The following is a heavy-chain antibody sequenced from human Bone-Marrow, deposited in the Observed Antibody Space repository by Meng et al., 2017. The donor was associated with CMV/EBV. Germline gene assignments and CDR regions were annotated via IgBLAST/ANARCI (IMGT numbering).Heavy chain of an antibody. CDR2: ISSSSSYI. D-gene: IGHD1-1*01. CDR3: AKDATTGPLYYYYGMDV. Sequence: GGSLRLSCAASGFTFSSYSMNWVRQAPGKGLEWVSSISSSSSYIYYADSVKGRFTISRDNAKNSLYLQMNSLRAEDTAVYYCAKDATTGPLYYYYGMDVWGQGTTVTVSS. J-gene: IGHJ6*02. V-gene: IGHV3-21*01. CDR1: GFTFSSYS.